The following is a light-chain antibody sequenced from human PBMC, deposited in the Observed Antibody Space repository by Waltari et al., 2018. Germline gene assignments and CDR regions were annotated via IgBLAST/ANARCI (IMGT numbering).Light chain of an antibody. V-gene: IGLV2-23*02. CDR3: CSYAGSRTYV. CDR2: EVS. J-gene: IGLJ1*01. Sequence: QSALTQPASVSGSPGQSITISCTGTSSAVGNFNLVSWYQQHPGKVPKLIIYEVSKRPSGVSNHFSGSKSGNTAYLTISGLRAEDEADYYCCSYAGSRTYVFGTGTKVTVL. CDR1: SSAVGNFNL.